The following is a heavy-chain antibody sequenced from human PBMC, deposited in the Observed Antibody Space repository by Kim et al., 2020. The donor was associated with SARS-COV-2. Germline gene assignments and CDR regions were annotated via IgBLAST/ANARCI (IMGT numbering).Heavy chain of an antibody. CDR2: K. V-gene: IGHV3-7*01. D-gene: IGHD1-26*01. CDR3: EAYIDAWEADY. Sequence: KNYVDSVKGRFTISRDNARNSFYLQMNSLRAEDTAVYFCEAYIDAWEADYWGRATLVTVSS. J-gene: IGHJ4*02.